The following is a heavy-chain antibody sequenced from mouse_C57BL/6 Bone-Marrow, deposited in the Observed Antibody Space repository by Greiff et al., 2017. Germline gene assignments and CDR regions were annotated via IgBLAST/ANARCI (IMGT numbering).Heavy chain of an antibody. Sequence: VQLQQPGAELVKPGASVKLSCKASGYTFTSYWMQWVKQRPGQGLEWIGEIDPSDSYTNYNQKFKGKATLTVDTSSSTAYMQLSSLTSEDSAVYYCAGEEGYNDAMDYWGQGTSVTVSS. CDR3: AGEEGYNDAMDY. V-gene: IGHV1-50*01. CDR1: GYTFTSYW. CDR2: IDPSDSYT. J-gene: IGHJ4*01. D-gene: IGHD2-12*01.